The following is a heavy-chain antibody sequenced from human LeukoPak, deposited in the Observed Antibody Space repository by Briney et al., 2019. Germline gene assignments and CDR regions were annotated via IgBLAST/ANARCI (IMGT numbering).Heavy chain of an antibody. CDR3: ARDLRSSGYYAFDY. CDR2: ISSSSTTI. CDR1: GFTFSSYS. V-gene: IGHV3-48*04. J-gene: IGHJ4*02. D-gene: IGHD3-22*01. Sequence: PGGSLRLSCAASGFTFSSYSMMWVRQAPGKGLEWVSYISSSSTTIHYADSVKGRFTISRDNAKNSLYLQMNSLRAEDTAVYYCARDLRSSGYYAFDYWGQGTLVTVSS.